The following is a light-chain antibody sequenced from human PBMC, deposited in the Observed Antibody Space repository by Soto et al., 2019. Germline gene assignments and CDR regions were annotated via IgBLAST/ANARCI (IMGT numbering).Light chain of an antibody. CDR3: GSYVGSKSFV. J-gene: IGLJ3*02. CDR2: EVS. V-gene: IGLV2-8*01. CDR1: SSDLGDYNY. Sequence: QSALTQPPSASGSLGQSVTISCTGTSSDLGDYNYVSWYQQHAGKAPKLMIYEVSQRPSGVPDRFSGSKSGNTASLTVSGLQAEDEEDYYCGSYVGSKSFVFGGGTKLTVL.